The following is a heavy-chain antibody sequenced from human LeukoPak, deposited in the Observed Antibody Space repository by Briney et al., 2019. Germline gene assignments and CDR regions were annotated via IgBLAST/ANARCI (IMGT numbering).Heavy chain of an antibody. V-gene: IGHV3-7*01. D-gene: IGHD4-17*01. CDR3: ARWLYGDYANYFDY. CDR1: GFTFSSYW. Sequence: PGGSLRLSCAASGFTFSSYWMSWVRQAPGKGLEWVANIKQDGSEKYYVDSVKGRFTISRDNAKNSLYLQMNSLRAEDTAVYYRARWLYGDYANYFDYWGQGTLVTVSS. CDR2: IKQDGSEK. J-gene: IGHJ4*02.